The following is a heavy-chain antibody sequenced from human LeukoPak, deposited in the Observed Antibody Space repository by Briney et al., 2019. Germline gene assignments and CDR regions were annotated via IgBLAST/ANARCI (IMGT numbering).Heavy chain of an antibody. CDR2: IYYSGST. J-gene: IGHJ3*02. CDR3: ARTGSTRGAFDI. D-gene: IGHD2-8*02. Sequence: SETLSLTCTVSGGSISSYYWSWIRQPPGKGLEWIGYIYYSGSTNYNPSLKSRVTMSVDTSKNQFSLKLSSVTAADTAVYYCARTGSTRGAFDIWGQGTMVTVSS. CDR1: GGSISSYY. V-gene: IGHV4-59*12.